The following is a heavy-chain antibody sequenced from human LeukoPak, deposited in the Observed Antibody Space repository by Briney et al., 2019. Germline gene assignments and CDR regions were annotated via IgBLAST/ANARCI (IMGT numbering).Heavy chain of an antibody. J-gene: IGHJ4*02. Sequence: SETLSLTCTVSGGSISSGSYYWSWIRQPAGKGLEWIGRIYTSGRTNYNPSLKSRVTISVDTSKNQFSLKLSSVTAADTAVYYCARDRSDSSGYYDGFDYWGQGTLVTVSS. CDR1: GGSISSGSYY. D-gene: IGHD3-22*01. CDR3: ARDRSDSSGYYDGFDY. V-gene: IGHV4-61*02. CDR2: IYTSGRT.